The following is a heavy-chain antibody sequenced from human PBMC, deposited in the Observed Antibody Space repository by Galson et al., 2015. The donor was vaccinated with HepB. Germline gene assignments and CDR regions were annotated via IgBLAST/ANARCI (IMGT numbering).Heavy chain of an antibody. J-gene: IGHJ3*02. Sequence: SLRLSCAASGFTVSSNYMSWVRQAPGKGLEWVSVIYSGGSTYYADSVKGRFTISRHNSKNTLYLQMNSLRAEDTAVYYCAKGGGDIVVVPADDAFHIRGQGTKDTVSS. CDR3: AKGGGDIVVVPADDAFHI. D-gene: IGHD2-2*01. CDR1: GFTVSSNY. CDR2: IYSGGST. V-gene: IGHV3-53*01.